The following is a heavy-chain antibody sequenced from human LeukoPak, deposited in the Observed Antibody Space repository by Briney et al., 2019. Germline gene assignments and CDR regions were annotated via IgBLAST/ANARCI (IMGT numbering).Heavy chain of an antibody. J-gene: IGHJ3*01. V-gene: IGHV3-23*01. CDR1: GFTFAIHA. CDR3: AKDSYVSGRPLHTFDV. Sequence: GGSLRLSCAASGFTFAIHAMTWVRQAPGKGLEWGSGISGDCASTHYAESVKGQFTISRDNSQNTLFPQMNSLRVEDTAIYYCAKDSYVSGRPLHTFDVWGQGTMVTVSS. CDR2: ISGDCAST. D-gene: IGHD3-10*01.